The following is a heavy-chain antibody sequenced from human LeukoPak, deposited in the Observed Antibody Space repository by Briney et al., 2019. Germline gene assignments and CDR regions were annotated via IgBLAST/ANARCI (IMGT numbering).Heavy chain of an antibody. V-gene: IGHV4-61*02. D-gene: IGHD3-9*01. CDR1: GGSISSGSYY. J-gene: IGHJ5*02. CDR3: AKALTPSSWFDP. Sequence: SQTLSLTCTVSGGSISSGSYYWSWIRQPAGKGLEWIGRIYTSGSTNYNPSLKSRVTISVDTSKNQFSLKLSSVTAADTAVYYCAKALTPSSWFDPWGQGTLVTVSS. CDR2: IYTSGST.